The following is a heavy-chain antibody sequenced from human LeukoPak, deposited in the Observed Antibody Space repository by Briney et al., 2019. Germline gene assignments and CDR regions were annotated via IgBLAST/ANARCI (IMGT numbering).Heavy chain of an antibody. V-gene: IGHV3-48*03. CDR2: ISGPSI. CDR1: GFTLSAYE. CDR3: ASIAAPLGEYFDY. J-gene: IGHJ4*02. Sequence: GGSLRLPCAASGFTLSAYEMNWGRQGPGKGLEWVSYISGPSIHYADSVKGRFTISRDNAKNSLYLQMNSLRAEDTAVYYCASIAAPLGEYFDYWGQGTLVTVSS. D-gene: IGHD6-6*01.